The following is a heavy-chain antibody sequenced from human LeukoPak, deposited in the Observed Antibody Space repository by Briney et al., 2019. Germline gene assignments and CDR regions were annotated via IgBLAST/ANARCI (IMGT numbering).Heavy chain of an antibody. CDR3: AKSGFKKLDY. J-gene: IGHJ4*02. V-gene: IGHV3-23*01. D-gene: IGHD1-26*01. CDR2: ITASGGST. Sequence: GGSLRLSCAASGFTFSTYAMSWVRQAPGKGLEWVSAITASGGSTYYADSVKGRFTISRDNSKNTLYLQMNSLRAEDTAVYYCAKSGFKKLDYWGQGTLVTVSS. CDR1: GFTFSTYA.